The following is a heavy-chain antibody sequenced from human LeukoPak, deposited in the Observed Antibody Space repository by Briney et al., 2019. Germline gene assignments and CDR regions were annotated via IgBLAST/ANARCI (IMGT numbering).Heavy chain of an antibody. J-gene: IGHJ4*02. Sequence: KPSETLSLTCTVSGVSISSYHWSWIRQPAGKGLEWIGRIYTSGSTNYNPSLKSRVTMSVDTSKNQFSLKLSSVTAADTAVYYCAGVPYSGYDHGGDYWGQGTLVTVSS. CDR3: AGVPYSGYDHGGDY. V-gene: IGHV4-4*07. CDR1: GVSISSYH. D-gene: IGHD5-12*01. CDR2: IYTSGST.